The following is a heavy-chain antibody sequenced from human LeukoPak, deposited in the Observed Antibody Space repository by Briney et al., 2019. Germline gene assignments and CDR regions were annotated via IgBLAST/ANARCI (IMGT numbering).Heavy chain of an antibody. J-gene: IGHJ4*02. CDR2: INHSGST. V-gene: IGHV4-34*01. CDR1: GGSFSGYY. CDR3: ARKLGNSGYDSEPISGFDY. D-gene: IGHD5-12*01. Sequence: ASETLSLTCAVYGGSFSGYYWSWIRQPPGKGLEWIGEINHSGSTNYNPSLKSRVTISVDTSKNQFSLKLSSVTAADTAVYYCARKLGNSGYDSEPISGFDYWGQGTLVTVSS.